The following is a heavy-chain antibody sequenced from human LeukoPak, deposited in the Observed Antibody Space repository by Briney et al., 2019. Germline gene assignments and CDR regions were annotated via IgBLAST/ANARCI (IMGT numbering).Heavy chain of an antibody. V-gene: IGHV3-21*01. D-gene: IGHD1-26*01. J-gene: IGHJ5*02. Sequence: PGGSLRLSCAASGFTFSSYNMNWVRQSPGKGLEWVSWISTSRSGIYYADSVKGRFTISRDNAKNSLFLQMNSLRAEDTAVYYCAKDRVSVGARGESLAHWGQGTLVTVSS. CDR3: AKDRVSVGARGESLAH. CDR2: ISTSRSGI. CDR1: GFTFSSYN.